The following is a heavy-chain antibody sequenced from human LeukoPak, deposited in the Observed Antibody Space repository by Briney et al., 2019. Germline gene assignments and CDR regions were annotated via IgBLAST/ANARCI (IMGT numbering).Heavy chain of an antibody. D-gene: IGHD5-18*01. J-gene: IGHJ4*02. Sequence: SETLSLTCAVSGYSITSTYWGGWVRQTPGRGLEWIGSLHHSGSTSYSPSLKIRVTISVDTSKNQCSLRLSSVTAADTAVYYCARHDTSMDYAYCGQGTLVTVSS. CDR1: GYSITSTYW. CDR3: ARHDTSMDYAY. CDR2: LHHSGST. V-gene: IGHV4-38-2*01.